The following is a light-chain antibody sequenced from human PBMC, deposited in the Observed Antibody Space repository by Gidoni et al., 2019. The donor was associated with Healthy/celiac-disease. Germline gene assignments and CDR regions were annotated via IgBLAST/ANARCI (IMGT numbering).Light chain of an antibody. J-gene: IGKJ4*01. CDR1: QSISSY. CDR3: QQSYSTPLPT. CDR2: AAS. V-gene: IGKV1-39*01. Sequence: VTCRASQSISSYLNWYQQKPGKAPKLLIYAASSLQSGVPSSFSGSGSGTDFTLTISSLQPEDFATYYCQQSYSTPLPTFXGXTKVEIK.